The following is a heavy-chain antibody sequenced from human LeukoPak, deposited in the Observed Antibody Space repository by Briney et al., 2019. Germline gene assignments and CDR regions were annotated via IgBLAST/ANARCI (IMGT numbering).Heavy chain of an antibody. V-gene: IGHV3-30*18. Sequence: GGSLRLSCAASGFTFSSYGMHWVRQAPGKGLEWVAVISYDGSNKYYADSVKGRFTISRDNSKNTLYLQMNSLRAEDTAVYYCAKDWPRYCSGGSCYSLDYWGQGTLVTVSS. CDR2: ISYDGSNK. J-gene: IGHJ4*02. CDR3: AKDWPRYCSGGSCYSLDY. CDR1: GFTFSSYG. D-gene: IGHD2-15*01.